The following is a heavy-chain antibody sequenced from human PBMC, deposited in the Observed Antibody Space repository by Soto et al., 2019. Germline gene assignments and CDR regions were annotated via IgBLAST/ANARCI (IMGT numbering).Heavy chain of an antibody. CDR3: AKDSGFLSPFDY. CDR2: ISYDGSNK. D-gene: IGHD6-25*01. J-gene: IGHJ4*02. V-gene: IGHV3-30*18. CDR1: GFTFSSYG. Sequence: GGSLRLSCAASGFTFSSYGMHWVRQAPGKGLEWVAVISYDGSNKYYADSVKGRFTISRDNSKNTLYLQMNSLRAEDTAVYYCAKDSGFLSPFDYWGQGTLVTV.